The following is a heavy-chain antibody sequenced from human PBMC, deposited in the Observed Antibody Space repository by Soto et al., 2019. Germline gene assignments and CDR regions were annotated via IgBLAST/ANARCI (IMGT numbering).Heavy chain of an antibody. D-gene: IGHD6-6*01. CDR3: ARGKYSTFAGLMDV. V-gene: IGHV1-8*01. Sequence: ASVAVSCKASVYTITRCDSNWVRQATGQGLEWMGWMNPNSRNTGYAQKFQGRVTMTRNTSISTAYMELSSLRSEDTAVYYCARGKYSTFAGLMDVWGKGTTVTVSS. CDR1: VYTITRCD. J-gene: IGHJ6*03. CDR2: MNPNSRNT.